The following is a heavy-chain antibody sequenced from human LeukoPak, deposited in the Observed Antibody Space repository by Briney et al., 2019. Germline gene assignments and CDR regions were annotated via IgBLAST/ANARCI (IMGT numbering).Heavy chain of an antibody. CDR1: GITLSSYS. Sequence: GGSLRLSCAASGITLSSYSMNWVRQAPGKGLEWVSYISISISTIYYGDSVKGRFTISRDNAKNSMYLQMNSLRDEDTAVYYCARVRSSGWFVDFWGQGTLVTVSS. CDR3: ARVRSSGWFVDF. V-gene: IGHV3-48*02. CDR2: ISISISTI. J-gene: IGHJ4*02. D-gene: IGHD6-19*01.